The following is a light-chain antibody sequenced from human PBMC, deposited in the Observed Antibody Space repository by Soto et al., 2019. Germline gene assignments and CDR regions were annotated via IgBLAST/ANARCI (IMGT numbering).Light chain of an antibody. CDR2: DAS. CDR1: QFIDRY. Sequence: EIVLTQSPATLSFSPGERCNLSCRASQFIDRYLAWYRQIPGQAPRLLIYDASNRATGIPDRFSGGGSGTDFTLTISSLEPEDFAVYYCQQRSNLPPTFGQGTRLEIK. V-gene: IGKV3-11*01. CDR3: QQRSNLPPT. J-gene: IGKJ5*01.